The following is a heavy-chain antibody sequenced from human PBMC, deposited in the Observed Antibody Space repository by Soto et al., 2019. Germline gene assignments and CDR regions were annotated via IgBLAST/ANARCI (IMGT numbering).Heavy chain of an antibody. CDR1: GFDFNYYN. CDR2: ISSNSRTK. V-gene: IGHV3-48*02. D-gene: IGHD2-21*02. J-gene: IGHJ4*02. CDR3: TRDGGGGDRSDY. Sequence: EVQLVESGGGLVQPGESLRLSCEASGFDFNYYNMNWIRQAPGRGLEWVSYISSNSRTKYYGDSVRGRFTISRDNAKNSLYLQMYSLRDEDTALYYCTRDGGGGDRSDYCGQGTLVTVSS.